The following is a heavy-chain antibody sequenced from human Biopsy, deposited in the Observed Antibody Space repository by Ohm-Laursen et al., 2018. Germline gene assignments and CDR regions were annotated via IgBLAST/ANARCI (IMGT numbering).Heavy chain of an antibody. D-gene: IGHD3/OR15-3a*01. Sequence: GASVKVSCKASGYTFTNYGIIWVRQAPGQGLEWMGWISPYNGDTDYAQKLQGRVTMTTDTSTSTAYKDLRSLRSDDTAVYYCARDRWPHVTLLGLVVFDFWGQGTLVIVSS. CDR1: GYTFTNYG. CDR3: ARDRWPHVTLLGLVVFDF. V-gene: IGHV1-18*01. CDR2: ISPYNGDT. J-gene: IGHJ4*02.